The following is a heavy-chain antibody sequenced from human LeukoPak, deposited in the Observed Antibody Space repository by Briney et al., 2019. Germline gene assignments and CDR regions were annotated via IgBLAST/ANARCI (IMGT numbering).Heavy chain of an antibody. D-gene: IGHD6-19*01. CDR2: ISAYNGNT. CDR1: GYTFTSYG. CDR3: ARDVRIAVAASLGY. J-gene: IGHJ4*02. Sequence: GASVKVSCKASGYTFTSYGISWVRQAPGQGLEWMGWISAYNGNTNYAQKLQGRVTMTTDTSTSTAYMELRSLRSDDTAVYYCARDVRIAVAASLGYWGQGTLVTVSS. V-gene: IGHV1-18*01.